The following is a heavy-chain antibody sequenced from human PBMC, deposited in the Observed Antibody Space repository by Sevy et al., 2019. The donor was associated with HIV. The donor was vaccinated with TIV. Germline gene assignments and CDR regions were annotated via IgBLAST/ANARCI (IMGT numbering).Heavy chain of an antibody. CDR2: IIPIFGTA. CDR3: ARPRRYYGSGEGYGMDV. V-gene: IGHV1-69*13. J-gene: IGHJ6*02. Sequence: ASVKVSCKAPGGTFSSYAISWVRQAPGQGLEWMGGIIPIFGTANYAQKFQGRVTITADESTSTAYMELSSLRSEDTAVYYCARPRRYYGSGEGYGMDVWGQGTTVTVSS. CDR1: GGTFSSYA. D-gene: IGHD3-10*01.